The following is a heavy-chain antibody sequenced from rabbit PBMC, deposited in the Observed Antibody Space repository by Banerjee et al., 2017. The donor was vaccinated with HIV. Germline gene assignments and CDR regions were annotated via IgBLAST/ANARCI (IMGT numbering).Heavy chain of an antibody. Sequence: QEQLVEYGGDLVQPEGSLTLTCKASGLDFSSSYFICWVRQAPGKGLEWIACIYTGSSGSTYYASWAKGRFTISKTSSTTVTLQMTSLTAADTATYFCARNTGTTYYYGMDLWGPGTLVTVS. J-gene: IGHJ6*01. CDR2: IYTGSSGST. D-gene: IGHD7-1*01. CDR1: GLDFSSSYF. V-gene: IGHV1S45*01. CDR3: ARNTGTTYYYGMDL.